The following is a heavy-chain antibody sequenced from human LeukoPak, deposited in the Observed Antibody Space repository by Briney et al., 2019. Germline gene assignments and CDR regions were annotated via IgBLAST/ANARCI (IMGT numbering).Heavy chain of an antibody. CDR3: AREGRGYSYEY. D-gene: IGHD5-18*01. J-gene: IGHJ4*02. Sequence: SETLSLTCTVSGGSISSYYWSWIRQPPGKGLEWIGYIYYSGSTNYNPSLKSRVTISVDTSKNQFSLKLSSVTAADTAVYYCAREGRGYSYEYWGQGTLVTVSS. CDR2: IYYSGST. V-gene: IGHV4-59*01. CDR1: GGSISSYY.